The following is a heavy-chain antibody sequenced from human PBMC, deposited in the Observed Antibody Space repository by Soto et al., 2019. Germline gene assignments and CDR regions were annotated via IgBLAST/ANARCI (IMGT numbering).Heavy chain of an antibody. D-gene: IGHD6-13*01. J-gene: IGHJ4*02. CDR3: AGGRIAAAGRGSFDY. CDR1: GGTFSGYG. CDR2: IIPIFGTT. Sequence: QVQLVQSEAEVKMPGSSVKVSCKASGGTFSGYGINWVRQAPGQGLEWIGGIIPIFGTTNYAQQFQGRVTTTADNSTNTAYMELRRMKSEDTAVFYCAGGRIAAAGRGSFDYWGRGTLVTVSS. V-gene: IGHV1-69*06.